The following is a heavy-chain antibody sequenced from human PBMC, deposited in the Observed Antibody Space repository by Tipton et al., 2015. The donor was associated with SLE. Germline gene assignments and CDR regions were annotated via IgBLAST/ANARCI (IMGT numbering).Heavy chain of an antibody. CDR2: IYGSGST. J-gene: IGHJ2*01. V-gene: IGHV4-61*02. CDR1: GDSISSGSYY. Sequence: TLSLTCTVSGDSISSGSYYWSWIRQPAGKGLEWIGRIYGSGSTNYNASLKSRTTISLDSSKNQFSLKLTSVTAADTAVYFCAREPTQTGYWYFDLWGRGTLVTVSS. CDR3: AREPTQTGYWYFDL. D-gene: IGHD1-1*01.